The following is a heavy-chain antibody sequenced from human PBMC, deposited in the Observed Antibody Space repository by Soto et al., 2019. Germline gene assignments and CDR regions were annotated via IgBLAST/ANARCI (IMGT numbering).Heavy chain of an antibody. CDR2: ISYDGSNK. CDR3: ARKLRFLEWFGDV. V-gene: IGHV3-30-3*01. D-gene: IGHD3-3*01. CDR1: GFTFSSYA. Sequence: GGSLRLSCAASGFTFSSYAMHWVRQAPGKGLEWVAVISYDGSNKYYADSVKGRFTISRDNSKNTLYLQMNSLRAEDTAVYYCARKLRFLEWFGDVWGQGTTVTVSS. J-gene: IGHJ6*02.